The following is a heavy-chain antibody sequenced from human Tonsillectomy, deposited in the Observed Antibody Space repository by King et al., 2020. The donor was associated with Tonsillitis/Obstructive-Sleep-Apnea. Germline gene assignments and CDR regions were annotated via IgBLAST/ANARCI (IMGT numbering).Heavy chain of an antibody. CDR1: GFTFSSYA. Sequence: VQLVESGGGLVQPGGSLRLSCAASGFTFSSYAMSWVRKAPGKGLEWVSAISGSGGSTNYADSVKGRFTISRDNSKNTLYLQMNSLRAEDTAVYYCAKDQAYGDYFPLDYWGQGTLVTVSS. J-gene: IGHJ4*02. CDR3: AKDQAYGDYFPLDY. V-gene: IGHV3-23*04. CDR2: ISGSGGST. D-gene: IGHD4-17*01.